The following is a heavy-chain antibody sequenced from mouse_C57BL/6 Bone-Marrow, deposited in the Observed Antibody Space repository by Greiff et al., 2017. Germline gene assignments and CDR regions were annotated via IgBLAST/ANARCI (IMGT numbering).Heavy chain of an antibody. Sequence: EVQLQQSGPGLVKPSQSLSLTCSVTGYSITSGYYWNWIRQFPGNKLEWMGYISYDGSNNYNPSLKNRISITRDTSKNQFFLKLNSVTTEDTATYYCARDYDGDWGQGTTLTVAS. CDR3: ARDYDGD. J-gene: IGHJ2*01. V-gene: IGHV3-6*01. CDR1: GYSITSGYY. CDR2: ISYDGSN. D-gene: IGHD1-2*01.